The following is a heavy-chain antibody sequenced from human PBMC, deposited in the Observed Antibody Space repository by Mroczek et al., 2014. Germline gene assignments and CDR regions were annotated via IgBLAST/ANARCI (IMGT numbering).Heavy chain of an antibody. CDR2: INHSGST. CDR1: GGSFSGYY. D-gene: IGHD4-11*01. J-gene: IGHJ3*02. Sequence: QVQLQQWGAGLLKPSETLSLTCAVYGGSFSGYYWSWIRQPPGKGLEWIGEINHSGSTNYNPSLKSRVTISVDTSKNQFSLKLSSVTAADTAVYYCATHKPYTVTTPHAFDIWGQGTMVTVSS. V-gene: IGHV4-34*01. CDR3: ATHKPYTVTTPHAFDI.